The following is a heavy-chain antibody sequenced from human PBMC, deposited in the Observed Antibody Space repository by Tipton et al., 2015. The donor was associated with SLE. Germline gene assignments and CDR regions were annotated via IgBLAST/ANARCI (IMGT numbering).Heavy chain of an antibody. V-gene: IGHV4-38-2*01. CDR3: ARHYYDSSGFFDY. Sequence: LRLSCVVSNYFITSSYFWVWIRQPPGKGLEWIGSVYYSGSTYYNPSLKSRVTISVDTSKNQFSLKLSSVTAADTAVYYCARHYYDSSGFFDYWGQGTLVTVSS. CDR2: VYYSGST. D-gene: IGHD3-22*01. J-gene: IGHJ4*02. CDR1: NYFITSSYF.